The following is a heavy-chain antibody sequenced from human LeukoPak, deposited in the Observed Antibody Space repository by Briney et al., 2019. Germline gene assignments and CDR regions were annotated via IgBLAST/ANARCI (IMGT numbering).Heavy chain of an antibody. CDR1: GFTFSSYG. CDR2: ISGSGGST. CDR3: AKVWGTYYYDSSGYGDAFDI. J-gene: IGHJ3*02. V-gene: IGHV3-23*01. D-gene: IGHD3-22*01. Sequence: GGSLRLSCAASGFTFSSYGMHWVRQAPGKGLEWVSTISGSGGSTYYADSVKGRFTISRDNSKNTLYLQMNSLRAEDTAVYYCAKVWGTYYYDSSGYGDAFDIWGQGTMVTVSS.